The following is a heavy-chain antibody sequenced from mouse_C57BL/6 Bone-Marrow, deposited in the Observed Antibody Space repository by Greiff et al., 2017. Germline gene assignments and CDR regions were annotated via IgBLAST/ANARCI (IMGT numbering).Heavy chain of an antibody. Sequence: QVQLQQSGAELVRPGASVTLSCKASGYTFTDYEMHWVKQTPVHGLEWIGAIDPETGGTAYNQKFKGKAILTADKSSSTAYMELRSLTSEDSAVYYCTAHSNSYYAMDYWGQGTSVTVSS. CDR1: GYTFTDYE. J-gene: IGHJ4*01. D-gene: IGHD2-5*01. CDR2: IDPETGGT. V-gene: IGHV1-15*01. CDR3: TAHSNSYYAMDY.